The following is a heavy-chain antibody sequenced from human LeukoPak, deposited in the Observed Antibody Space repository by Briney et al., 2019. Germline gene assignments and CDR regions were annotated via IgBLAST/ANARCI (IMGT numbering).Heavy chain of an antibody. Sequence: PGGSLRLSCAASGFTFSSNWMHWVRQAPGKGLVWVSRINEDGSTTYYADSVKGRFTISRDTSMNTLYLQMNSLRAEDTATYYCARVGDFWSYYYYNMDVWGQGTTVTVSS. J-gene: IGHJ6*02. CDR3: ARVGDFWSYYYYNMDV. CDR2: INEDGSTT. D-gene: IGHD3-3*01. CDR1: GFTFSSNW. V-gene: IGHV3-74*01.